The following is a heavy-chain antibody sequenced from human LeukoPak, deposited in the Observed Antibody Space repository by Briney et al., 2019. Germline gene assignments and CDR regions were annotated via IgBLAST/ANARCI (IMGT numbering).Heavy chain of an antibody. V-gene: IGHV1-24*01. Sequence: ASVKVSCKVSGYTLTELSMHWVRQAPGKGLEWMGGFDPEDGETIYAQKFQGRVTMTEDTSTDTAYMVLSSLRSEDTAVYYCATISKFTIFGVVTTYYFDYWGQGTLVTVSS. J-gene: IGHJ4*02. D-gene: IGHD3-3*01. CDR3: ATISKFTIFGVVTTYYFDY. CDR1: GYTLTELS. CDR2: FDPEDGET.